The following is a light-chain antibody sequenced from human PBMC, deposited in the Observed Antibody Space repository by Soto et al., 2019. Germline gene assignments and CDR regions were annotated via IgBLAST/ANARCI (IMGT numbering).Light chain of an antibody. CDR1: SSDVGGYNF. CDR2: EVS. CDR3: SSIATNAGGDIWV. J-gene: IGLJ3*02. Sequence: QSALTQPPSASGSPGQSVTISCTGTSSDVGGYNFVSWYQQHPGKSPKLMIYEVSKRPSGVPDRFSGSKSGNTASLTVSGLQAEDEADYYCSSIATNAGGDIWVFGGGTKLTVL. V-gene: IGLV2-8*01.